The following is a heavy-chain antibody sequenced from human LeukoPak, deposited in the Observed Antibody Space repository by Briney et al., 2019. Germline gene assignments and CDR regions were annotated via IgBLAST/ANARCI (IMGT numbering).Heavy chain of an antibody. Sequence: VASVKVSCKASGGTFSSYAISWVRQAPGQGLEWMGGIIPIFGTANYAQKFQGRVTITTDESTSTAYMELSSLRSEDTAVYYCARLRRGYAFDIWGQGTMVTVSS. CDR3: ARLRRGYAFDI. CDR1: GGTFSSYA. CDR2: IIPIFGTA. V-gene: IGHV1-69*05. J-gene: IGHJ3*02. D-gene: IGHD5-12*01.